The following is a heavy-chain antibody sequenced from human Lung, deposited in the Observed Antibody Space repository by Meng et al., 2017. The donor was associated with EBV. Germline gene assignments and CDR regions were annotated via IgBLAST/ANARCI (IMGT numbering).Heavy chain of an antibody. CDR1: GGSISSGGYS. CDR2: IYHSGST. D-gene: IGHD3-10*01. J-gene: IGHJ5*02. V-gene: IGHV4-30-2*01. CDR3: ARGITMVRGVPGHWFDP. Sequence: QLQLQESGAGLVKPSQTLSLTCAVSGGSISSGGYSWSWIRQPPGKGLEWIGYIYHSGSTYYNPSLKSRVTISVDRSKNQFSLKLSSVTAADTAVYYCARGITMVRGVPGHWFDPWGQGTLVTVSS.